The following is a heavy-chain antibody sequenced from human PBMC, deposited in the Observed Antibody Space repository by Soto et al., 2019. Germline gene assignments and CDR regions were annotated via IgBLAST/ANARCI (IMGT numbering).Heavy chain of an antibody. CDR3: ARDTTDGYSYGNIDY. CDR1: GYTFTSYG. V-gene: IGHV1-18*01. J-gene: IGHJ4*02. Sequence: QVQLVQSGAEVKKPGASVKVSCKASGYTFTSYGISWVRQAPGQGLEGMGWISAYNGKTNYAQKLQGRVTMTTDTSTSTAYMELRSLISDDTAVYYCARDTTDGYSYGNIDYWGQGTLVTVSS. CDR2: ISAYNGKT. D-gene: IGHD5-18*01.